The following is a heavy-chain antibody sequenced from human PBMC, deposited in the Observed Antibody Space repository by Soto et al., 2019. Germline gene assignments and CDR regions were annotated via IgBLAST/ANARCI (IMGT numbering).Heavy chain of an antibody. V-gene: IGHV4-30-2*06. CDR2: TYQSGSA. J-gene: IGHJ6*02. CDR1: GVSLTSGGYS. Sequence: QLQLQESGSGLVKPSQTLSLTCTVSGVSLTSGGYSWTWIRQSPGKGLEWIGYTYQSGSAYYNPSLKSRVTISVDRSKNQFSLNLTSVTAADTAVYYCAIDYYGMDVWGQGTTVTVSS. CDR3: AIDYYGMDV.